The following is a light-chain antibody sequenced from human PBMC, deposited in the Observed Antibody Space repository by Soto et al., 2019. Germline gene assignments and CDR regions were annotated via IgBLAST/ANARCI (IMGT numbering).Light chain of an antibody. CDR3: QSYDSALQGV. CDR2: GNT. Sequence: QSILTQPPSVSGAPGQGVTNSCTGSSANIGAGYDVHWYKHVPGTAPKLLIYGNTKRPPGVPDRFSCSKSGTSVFLAIKGLLAEDEGDYYCQSYDSALQGVFGGGTKLTVL. V-gene: IGLV1-40*01. CDR1: SANIGAGYD. J-gene: IGLJ3*02.